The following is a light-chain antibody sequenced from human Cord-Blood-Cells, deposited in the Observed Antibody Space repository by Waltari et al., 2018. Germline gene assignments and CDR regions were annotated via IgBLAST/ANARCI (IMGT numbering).Light chain of an antibody. CDR1: SSDVGRCNY. J-gene: IGLJ1*01. CDR2: DVS. Sequence: QTALTHPASVAGTPGPSVTMFCPGTSSDVGRCNYITWYQQHPGKAPKLMIYDVSNRPSGVSNRFSGSKSGNTASLTISGLQAEDEADYYCSSYTSSSTLVFGTGTKVTVL. CDR3: SSYTSSSTLV. V-gene: IGLV2-14*01.